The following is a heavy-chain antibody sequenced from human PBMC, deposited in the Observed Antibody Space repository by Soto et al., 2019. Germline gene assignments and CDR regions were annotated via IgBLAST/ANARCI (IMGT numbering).Heavy chain of an antibody. CDR3: ARVSGAGYCSSTSCYLIDY. V-gene: IGHV4-31*03. D-gene: IGHD2-2*01. Sequence: SETLSLTCTVSGGSISSGGYYWSWIRQHPGKGLEWIGYIYYSGSTYYNPSLKSRVTISVDTSKNQFSLKLSSVTAADTAVYYCARVSGAGYCSSTSCYLIDYWGQGTLVTVSS. CDR2: IYYSGST. CDR1: GGSISSGGYY. J-gene: IGHJ4*02.